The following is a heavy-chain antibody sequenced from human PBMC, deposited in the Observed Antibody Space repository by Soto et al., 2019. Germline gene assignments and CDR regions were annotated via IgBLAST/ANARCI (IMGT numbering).Heavy chain of an antibody. Sequence: QVQLVQSGAEEKKPGASVKVSCKASGYTFTSYAMHWVRQAPGQRLEWMGWVNAGNGNTKYSQKFQGRVTITRDTSASTAYMELSSLRSEDTAVYYCAREGYSYEGMDVCGQGTTVTVSS. CDR2: VNAGNGNT. D-gene: IGHD5-18*01. J-gene: IGHJ6*02. CDR3: AREGYSYEGMDV. V-gene: IGHV1-3*05. CDR1: GYTFTSYA.